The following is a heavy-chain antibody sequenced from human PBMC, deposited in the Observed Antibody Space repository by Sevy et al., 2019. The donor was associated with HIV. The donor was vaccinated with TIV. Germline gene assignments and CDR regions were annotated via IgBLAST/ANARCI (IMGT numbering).Heavy chain of an antibody. CDR2: INPNSGGT. J-gene: IGHJ4*02. D-gene: IGHD5-12*01. V-gene: IGHV1-2*02. Sequence: AAVKVSCKASGYTFTGYYMHWVRQAPGQGLERMGWINPNSGGTNYAQKFQGRVTMTRDTSISTAYMELSRLRSDDTAVYYCAIGGHDFHYFDYWGQGTTVTVSS. CDR3: AIGGHDFHYFDY. CDR1: GYTFTGYY.